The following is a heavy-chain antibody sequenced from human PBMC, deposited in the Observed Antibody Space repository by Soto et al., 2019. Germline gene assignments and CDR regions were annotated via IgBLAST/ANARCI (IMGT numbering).Heavy chain of an antibody. D-gene: IGHD2-2*01. CDR3: ARERKQIPQRRDYYYYYGMDV. CDR1: CGSISSYY. J-gene: IGHJ6*02. CDR2: IYYSGST. Sequence: SETLSLTCTVSCGSISSYYWSWIRQPPWKGLEWIGYIYYSGSTNYNPSLKSRVTISVDTSKNQFSLKLSSVTAADTAVYYCARERKQIPQRRDYYYYYGMDVWVQGTTV. V-gene: IGHV4-59*01.